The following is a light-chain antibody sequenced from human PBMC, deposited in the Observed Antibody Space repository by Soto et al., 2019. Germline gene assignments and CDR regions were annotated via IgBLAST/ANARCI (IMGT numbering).Light chain of an antibody. CDR3: QQYNNWPPT. V-gene: IGKV3-15*01. Sequence: EIVMTQSPATLSVSPGERATLSCRASQSVSSNLAWYQQKPGQAPRLLIYGASTRATGIPARFSASGSGTEFTLTTSRLQSEDFAVYYCQQYNNWPPTFGQGPKVDIK. CDR1: QSVSSN. CDR2: GAS. J-gene: IGKJ1*01.